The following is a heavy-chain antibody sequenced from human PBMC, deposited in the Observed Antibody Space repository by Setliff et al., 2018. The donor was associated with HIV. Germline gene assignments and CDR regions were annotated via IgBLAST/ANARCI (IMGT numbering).Heavy chain of an antibody. CDR2: IDHSGST. V-gene: IGHV4-34*01. J-gene: IGHJ4*02. CDR1: GGSFSGYY. D-gene: IGHD6-19*01. Sequence: SETLSLTCAVSGGSFSGYYWNWVRQPPGKGLEWIGEIDHSGSTNYNPSLKSRVTISVDTSKNQFSLKLNSVTAADTAVYYCARGLWSSGGPIYFDFWGQGTLVTVSS. CDR3: ARGLWSSGGPIYFDF.